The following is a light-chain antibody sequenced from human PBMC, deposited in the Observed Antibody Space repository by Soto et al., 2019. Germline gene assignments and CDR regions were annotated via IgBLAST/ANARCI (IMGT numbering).Light chain of an antibody. CDR2: EVS. Sequence: QSALTQPASVSGSPGQSITISCTGTSSDVGGYNYVSWYQQHPGKAPKFIIYEVSNRPSGVSNRFSGSKSGNTASLTISGLQAEDEADYYCSSYTRNSTLVFGGGTQLTVL. J-gene: IGLJ2*01. CDR1: SSDVGGYNY. V-gene: IGLV2-14*01. CDR3: SSYTRNSTLV.